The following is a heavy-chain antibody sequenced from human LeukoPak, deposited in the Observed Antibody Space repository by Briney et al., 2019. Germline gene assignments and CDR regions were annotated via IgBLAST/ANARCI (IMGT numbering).Heavy chain of an antibody. D-gene: IGHD3-16*01. Sequence: GGSLRLSCAASGFTFSTYAMNWVRQAPGKGLEWVAVISYDGSNKYYADSVKGRFTISRDNSKNTLYLQMNSLRAEDTAVYYCARASTGGIDYWGQGTLVTVSS. CDR2: ISYDGSNK. V-gene: IGHV3-30*04. J-gene: IGHJ4*02. CDR3: ARASTGGIDY. CDR1: GFTFSTYA.